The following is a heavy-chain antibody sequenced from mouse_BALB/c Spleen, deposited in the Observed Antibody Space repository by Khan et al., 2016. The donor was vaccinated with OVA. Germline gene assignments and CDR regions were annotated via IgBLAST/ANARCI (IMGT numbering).Heavy chain of an antibody. V-gene: IGHV5-17*02. Sequence: VKLLESGGGLVQPGGSRKLSCAASGFTFSRFGMHWVRQAPEKGLEWVAYISSGSSTIYYADTVKGRFTISRDNPKNTLFLQMTSLRSEDTAMYYYARDSNFDYWGQGTTLTVSS. J-gene: IGHJ2*01. CDR3: ARDSNFDY. CDR2: ISSGSSTI. CDR1: GFTFSRFG.